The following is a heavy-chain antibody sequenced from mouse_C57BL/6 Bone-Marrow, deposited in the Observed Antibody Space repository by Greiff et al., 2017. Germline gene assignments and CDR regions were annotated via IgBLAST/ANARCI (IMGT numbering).Heavy chain of an antibody. CDR2: ISDGGSYT. CDR1: GFTFSSYA. J-gene: IGHJ2*01. V-gene: IGHV5-4*01. CDR3: ARDLGRDFDY. Sequence: EVQGVESGGGLVKPGGSLKLSCAASGFTFSSYAMSWVRQTPEKRLEWVATISDGGSYTYYPDNVKGRFTISRDNAKNNLYLQMSHLKSEDTAMYNWARDLGRDFDYWGQGTTLTVSS. D-gene: IGHD4-1*01.